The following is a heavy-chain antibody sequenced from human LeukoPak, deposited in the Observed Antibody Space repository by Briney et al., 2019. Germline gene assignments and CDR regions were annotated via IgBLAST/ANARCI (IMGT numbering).Heavy chain of an antibody. CDR3: AKDSGMVRGIDY. Sequence: GGSLRLSCAASGFTFSNYAISWVRQAPGKGLEWVAFIRYDGSNKYYADSVKGRFTISRDNSKNTLYLQMNSLRAEDTAVYYCAKDSGMVRGIDYWGQGTLVTVSS. CDR1: GFTFSNYA. D-gene: IGHD3-10*01. V-gene: IGHV3-30*02. CDR2: IRYDGSNK. J-gene: IGHJ4*02.